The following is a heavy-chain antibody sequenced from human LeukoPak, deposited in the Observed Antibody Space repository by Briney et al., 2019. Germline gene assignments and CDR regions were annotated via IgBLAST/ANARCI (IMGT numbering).Heavy chain of an antibody. Sequence: SETLSLTCAVYGGSFSGYYWSWIRQPPGKGLEWIGEINHSGSTNYTPSLKSRFTISVDTSKNQFSLKMSCVTAEDTAVYYFARPVSGSSGRYYNYWGQGTLVTVSS. V-gene: IGHV4-34*01. J-gene: IGHJ4*02. CDR2: INHSGST. D-gene: IGHD6-19*01. CDR1: GGSFSGYY. CDR3: ARPVSGSSGRYYNY.